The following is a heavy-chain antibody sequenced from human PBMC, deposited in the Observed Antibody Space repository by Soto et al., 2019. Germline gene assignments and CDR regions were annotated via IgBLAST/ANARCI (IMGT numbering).Heavy chain of an antibody. CDR1: GGSISSSSYY. CDR2: IYYSGST. CDR3: ARGGWYFFDY. J-gene: IGHJ4*02. Sequence: SETLSLTCTVSGGSISSSSYYWGWIRQPPGKGLEWIGSIYYSGSTYYNPSLKSRVTISVDTSKNQFSLKLSSVTAADTAVYYCARGGWYFFDYWGQGTLVTVSS. D-gene: IGHD6-19*01. V-gene: IGHV4-39*01.